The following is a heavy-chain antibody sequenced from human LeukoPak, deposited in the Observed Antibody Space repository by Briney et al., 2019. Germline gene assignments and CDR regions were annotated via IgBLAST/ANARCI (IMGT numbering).Heavy chain of an antibody. CDR3: ASAVALHYFDY. Sequence: PGGSLRLSCAASGFTFSSYAMHWVRQAPGKGLEWVAVISYDGSNKYYADSVKGRFTISRDNSKNTLYLQMNSLRAEDTAVYYCASAVALHYFDYWGQGTLVTVSS. V-gene: IGHV3-30-3*01. CDR2: ISYDGSNK. D-gene: IGHD2-21*01. CDR1: GFTFSSYA. J-gene: IGHJ4*02.